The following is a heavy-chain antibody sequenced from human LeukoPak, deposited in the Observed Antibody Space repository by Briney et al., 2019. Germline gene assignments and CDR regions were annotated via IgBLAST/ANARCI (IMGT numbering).Heavy chain of an antibody. Sequence: QPGGSLRLSCAASGFTVSSDFMSWVRQAPGKGLEWVSVIYSGQNSYYADSVKGRFTISRDNSKNTVYLQMNRLRVEETAVYYCARGLEMTDPFGYWGQGTLVTVSS. J-gene: IGHJ4*02. V-gene: IGHV3-66*02. CDR2: IYSGQNS. CDR1: GFTVSSDF. D-gene: IGHD5-24*01. CDR3: ARGLEMTDPFGY.